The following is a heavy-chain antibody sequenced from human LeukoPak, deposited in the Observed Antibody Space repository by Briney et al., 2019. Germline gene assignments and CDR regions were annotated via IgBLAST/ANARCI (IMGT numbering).Heavy chain of an antibody. CDR3: ARGHYDILTGYNDY. V-gene: IGHV4-4*02. Sequence: SETLSLTCAVSGGSISTNNWWHWVRQPPGKGLEWIGEIYHSGSTNYNPSLKSRVTISVDKSKNQFSLKLSSVTAADTAVYYCARGHYDILTGYNDYWGQGTLVTVSS. CDR2: IYHSGST. J-gene: IGHJ4*02. D-gene: IGHD3-9*01. CDR1: GGSISTNNW.